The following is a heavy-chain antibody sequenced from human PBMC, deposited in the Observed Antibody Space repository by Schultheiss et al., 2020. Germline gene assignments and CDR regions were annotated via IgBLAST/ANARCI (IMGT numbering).Heavy chain of an antibody. CDR1: GGSISSGSYY. V-gene: IGHV4-61*02. CDR3: ARETVYCSGGSCYGNWFDP. D-gene: IGHD2-15*01. J-gene: IGHJ5*02. Sequence: SETLSLTCTVSGGSISSGSYYWSWIRQPAGKGLEWIGRIYTSGSTNYNPSLKSRVTISVDTSKNQFSLKLSSVTAADTAVYYCARETVYCSGGSCYGNWFDPWGQGTLVTVSS. CDR2: IYTSGST.